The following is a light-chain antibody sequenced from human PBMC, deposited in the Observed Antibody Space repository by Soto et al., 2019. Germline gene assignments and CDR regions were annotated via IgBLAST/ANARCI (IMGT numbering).Light chain of an antibody. CDR1: QSVGLS. J-gene: IGKJ1*01. CDR2: DAS. Sequence: VLTQSSSTLSLSPGGRATLSCGVSQSVGLSLAWYQQKPGQAPRLLIYDASNRATGIPARFSGSGSGTEFTLTISSLQSEDFAVYYCQQYNNLLPWTFGQGTKVDTK. V-gene: IGKV3D-15*01. CDR3: QQYNNLLPWT.